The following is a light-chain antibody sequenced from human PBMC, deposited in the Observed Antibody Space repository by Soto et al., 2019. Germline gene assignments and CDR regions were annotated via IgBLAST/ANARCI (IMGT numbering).Light chain of an antibody. CDR2: DVN. J-gene: IGLJ1*01. V-gene: IGLV2-11*01. CDR1: SSDVGGYNY. CDR3: CSFAGSYSDV. Sequence: QSVLTQPRSVSGSPGQSVSISCTGTSSDVGGYNYVSWYQQHPGKAPKVMIYDVNKRPSGVPDRFSGSKSGNTASLTISGLQAEDEAAYSCCSFAGSYSDVFGSGTKGTVL.